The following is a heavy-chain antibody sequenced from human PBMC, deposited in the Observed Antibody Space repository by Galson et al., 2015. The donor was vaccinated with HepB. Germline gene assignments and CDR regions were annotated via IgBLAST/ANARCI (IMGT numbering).Heavy chain of an antibody. Sequence: CAISGDSVSSNSAAWNWIRQSPSRGLEWLGRTYYRSKWYNDYAVSVKSRITINPDTSKNQFSLQLNSVTPEDTAVYYCARSPKYSSGWYFDPWGQGTLVTLSS. V-gene: IGHV6-1*01. CDR1: GDSVSSNSAA. D-gene: IGHD6-19*01. CDR3: ARSPKYSSGWYFDP. CDR2: TYYRSKWYN. J-gene: IGHJ5*02.